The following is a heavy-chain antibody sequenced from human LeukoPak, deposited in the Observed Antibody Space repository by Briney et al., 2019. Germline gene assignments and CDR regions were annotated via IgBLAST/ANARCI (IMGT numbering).Heavy chain of an antibody. J-gene: IGHJ4*02. Sequence: GESLKISCKGSGYSFTSYWIGWVRQMPGKGLEWMGIIYPGDSDTRYSPSFQGQVTISADKSISTAYLQWSSLKASDTAMYYCARLLKGSGSYYNYDYWGQGTLVTVSS. D-gene: IGHD3-10*01. CDR1: GYSFTSYW. CDR2: IYPGDSDT. V-gene: IGHV5-51*01. CDR3: ARLLKGSGSYYNYDY.